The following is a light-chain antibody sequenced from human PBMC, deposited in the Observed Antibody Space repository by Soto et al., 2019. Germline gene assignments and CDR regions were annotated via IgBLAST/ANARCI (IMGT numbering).Light chain of an antibody. CDR3: QRTHSSPLT. CDR1: QNIVSRY. J-gene: IGKJ4*01. V-gene: IGKV1-39*01. Sequence: DIQMTQSPSSLSASVGDRVTITCRASQNIVSRYLSWYQQRPGRAPNLLISGAFNLQSGVPSRFSGSGSGTDFTLTISSVQPEDFATYFCQRTHSSPLTFGGGTKV. CDR2: GAF.